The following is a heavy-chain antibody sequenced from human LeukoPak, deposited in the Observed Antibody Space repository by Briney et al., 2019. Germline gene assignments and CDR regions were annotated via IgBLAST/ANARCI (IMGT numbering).Heavy chain of an antibody. CDR1: GFTFSSYA. CDR3: ARAGFVGGFDY. D-gene: IGHD3-10*01. Sequence: PGGSLRLSCAASGFTFSSYAMSWVRQAPGKGLEWVSAISGSGGSTYYADSVKGRFTISRDNAKNSLYLQMNSLRAEDTAVYYCARAGFVGGFDYWGQGTLVTVSS. CDR2: ISGSGGST. J-gene: IGHJ4*02. V-gene: IGHV3-23*01.